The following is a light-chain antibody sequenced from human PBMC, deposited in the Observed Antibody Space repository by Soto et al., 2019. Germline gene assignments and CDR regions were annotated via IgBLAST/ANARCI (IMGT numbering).Light chain of an antibody. J-gene: IGKJ1*01. Sequence: DIQMTQSPSSLSASVGDRVTITCRASQSISSWLAWYQQKPGKAPKLLMYDASSLEGGVPSRFSGSGSGTEFTLTISSLQPDDFATYYCQHYNSYSEAFGQGTKVDIK. CDR2: DAS. CDR1: QSISSW. CDR3: QHYNSYSEA. V-gene: IGKV1-5*01.